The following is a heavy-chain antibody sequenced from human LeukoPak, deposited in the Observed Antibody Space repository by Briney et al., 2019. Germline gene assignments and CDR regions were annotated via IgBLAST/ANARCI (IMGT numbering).Heavy chain of an antibody. CDR1: GYTFTGYY. D-gene: IGHD1-20*01. V-gene: IGHV1-2*04. CDR3: ARDGITGIHYYYGMDV. Sequence: ASVKVSCKAPGYTFTGYYMHWVRQAPGQGLEWMGWINPNSGGTNYAQKFQGWVTMTRDTSISTAYMELSRLRSDDTAVYYCARDGITGIHYYYGMDVWGQGTTVTVSS. CDR2: INPNSGGT. J-gene: IGHJ6*02.